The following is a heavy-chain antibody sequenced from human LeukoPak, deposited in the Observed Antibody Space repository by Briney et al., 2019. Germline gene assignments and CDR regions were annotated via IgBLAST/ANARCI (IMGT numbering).Heavy chain of an antibody. J-gene: IGHJ4*02. CDR2: ISSDGGTE. CDR3: ATLGHPFDY. CDR1: GFTFSDFE. Sequence: GGSLRLSCAASGFTFSDFEMNWVRQAPGKGLEWISYISSDGGTELYADSVRGRFTISRDNAKNSLYLQMNSPTAEDTAVYYRATLGHPFDYWGQGRLVTVSS. V-gene: IGHV3-48*03.